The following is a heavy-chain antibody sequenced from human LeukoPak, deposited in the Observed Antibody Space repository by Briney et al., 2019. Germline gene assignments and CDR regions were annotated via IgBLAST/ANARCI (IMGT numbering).Heavy chain of an antibody. CDR3: ARSEGPLGLNWYFDL. CDR1: GGSISSYY. Sequence: SETLSLTCTVSGGSISSYYWSWIRQPPGKGLEWIGYIYYSGSTNYNPSLKSRVTISVDTSKNQFSLKLSSVTAADTAVYYCARSEGPLGLNWYFDLWGRGTLVTVSS. D-gene: IGHD3-16*01. CDR2: IYYSGST. V-gene: IGHV4-59*12. J-gene: IGHJ2*01.